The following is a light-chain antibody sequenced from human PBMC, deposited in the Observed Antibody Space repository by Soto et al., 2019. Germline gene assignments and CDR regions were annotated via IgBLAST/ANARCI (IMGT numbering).Light chain of an antibody. J-gene: IGKJ2*01. CDR3: QKYSSSYDPSLYT. CDR1: QRLSSSY. CDR2: GSY. V-gene: IGKV3-20*01. Sequence: VMTQSPGTLTLSPGETATLSCWDIQRLSSSYLAWYQQKPGQAPRLLVDGSYHRATGIADRFSGSGSGTDFTLTLSRLDPEYFVVYYCQKYSSSYDPSLYTLGPGTQADIK.